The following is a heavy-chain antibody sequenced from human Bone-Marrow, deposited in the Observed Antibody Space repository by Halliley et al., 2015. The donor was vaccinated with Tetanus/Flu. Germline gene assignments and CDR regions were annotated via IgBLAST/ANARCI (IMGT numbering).Heavy chain of an antibody. J-gene: IGHJ2*01. D-gene: IGHD2-21*01. CDR1: GGSISSFY. Sequence: TLSLTCTVSGGSISSFYWSWIRQPPGKGLEWIGYIYFSGNTNCNPSLRSRVTMSVDTSKNQFSLSLYSVTADDTAVYYCARAVSIAGPYWNFDLWGRGTLVTVSS. CDR3: ARAVSIAGPYWNFDL. V-gene: IGHV4-59*01. CDR2: IYFSGNT.